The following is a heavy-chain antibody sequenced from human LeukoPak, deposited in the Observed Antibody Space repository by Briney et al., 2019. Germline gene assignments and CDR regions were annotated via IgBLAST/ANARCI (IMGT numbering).Heavy chain of an antibody. CDR1: GGSFSGYY. CDR2: INHSGST. D-gene: IGHD4-17*01. CDR3: ARGRRCQLDY. Sequence: PSETLSLTCAVYGGSFSGYYWSWIRQPPGEGLEWIGEINHSGSTNYNPSLKSRVTISVDTSKNQFSLKLSSVTAADTAVYYCARGRRCQLDYWGQGTLVTVSS. J-gene: IGHJ4*02. V-gene: IGHV4-34*01.